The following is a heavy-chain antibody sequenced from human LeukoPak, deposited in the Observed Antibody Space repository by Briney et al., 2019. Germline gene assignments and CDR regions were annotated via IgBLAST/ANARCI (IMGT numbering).Heavy chain of an antibody. CDR2: ISGSGGST. CDR3: ASSRPVLRFLEWLFFDAFDI. Sequence: GGSLRLSCAASRFTFSSYAMSWVRQAPGKGLEWVSAISGSGGSTYYADSVKGRFTISRDNSKNTLYLQMNSLRAEDTAVYYCASSRPVLRFLEWLFFDAFDIWGQGTMVTVSS. V-gene: IGHV3-23*01. CDR1: RFTFSSYA. D-gene: IGHD3-3*01. J-gene: IGHJ3*02.